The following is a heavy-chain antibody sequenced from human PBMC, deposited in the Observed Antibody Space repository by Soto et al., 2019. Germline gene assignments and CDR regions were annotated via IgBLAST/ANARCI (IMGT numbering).Heavy chain of an antibody. J-gene: IGHJ5*02. Sequence: TSETLSLTCRVSGGSISNDYWTWIRQPPGKGLEWIGYIYYSGSTNYNPSLKSRVTISVDTSKNQFSLKLSSVTAADTAVYYCARSSSQGDSSGYYYWAGWFDPWGQGTLVTVSS. CDR3: ARSSSQGDSSGYYYWAGWFDP. CDR2: IYYSGST. CDR1: GGSISNDY. D-gene: IGHD3-22*01. V-gene: IGHV4-59*01.